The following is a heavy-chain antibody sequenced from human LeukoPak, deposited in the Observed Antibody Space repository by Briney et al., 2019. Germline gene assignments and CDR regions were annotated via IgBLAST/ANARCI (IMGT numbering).Heavy chain of an antibody. Sequence: GGSLRLSCAASGFTFSSYWMSWVRQAPGKGLEWVANIKQDGSEKYYVDSVKGRFTISRDNAKNALYLQMNSLRAEDTAVYYCARHNGPSSSWYYDYWGQGTLVTVSS. CDR3: ARHNGPSSSWYYDY. J-gene: IGHJ4*02. CDR2: IKQDGSEK. V-gene: IGHV3-7*01. CDR1: GFTFSSYW. D-gene: IGHD6-13*01.